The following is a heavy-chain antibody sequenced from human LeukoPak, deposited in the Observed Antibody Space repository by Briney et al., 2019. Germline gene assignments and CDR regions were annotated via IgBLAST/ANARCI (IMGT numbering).Heavy chain of an antibody. D-gene: IGHD5-24*01. CDR3: ARADMATITVDY. V-gene: IGHV3-48*03. J-gene: IGHJ4*02. CDR1: GFIFSSYE. Sequence: GGSLRLSCAASGFIFSSYEMNWVRQAPGKGLKWVSYISSSGSNIYYADSVKGRFTISRDNAKNSLFLQMNSLRAEDTAVYYCARADMATITVDYWGQGTLVTVS. CDR2: ISSSGSNI.